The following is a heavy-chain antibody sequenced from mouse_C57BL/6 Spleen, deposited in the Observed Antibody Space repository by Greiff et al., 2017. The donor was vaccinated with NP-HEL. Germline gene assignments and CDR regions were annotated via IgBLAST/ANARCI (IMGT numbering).Heavy chain of an antibody. Sequence: QVTLKECGPGLLQSSQTLSLTCSFSGFSLSTSGMGVSWIRQPSGKGLEWLAHIYWDDDKRHNPSLKSRLTISKDTSRNQVFLKITSADTADTATYYCARITVVATYYYAMDYWGQGTSVTVSS. J-gene: IGHJ4*01. CDR3: ARITVVATYYYAMDY. CDR1: GFSLSTSGMG. D-gene: IGHD1-1*01. V-gene: IGHV8-12*01. CDR2: IYWDDDK.